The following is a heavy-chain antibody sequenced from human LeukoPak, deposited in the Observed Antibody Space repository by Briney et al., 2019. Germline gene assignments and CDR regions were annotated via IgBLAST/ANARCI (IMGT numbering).Heavy chain of an antibody. CDR3: ARVSLWFGELSGSCWFDP. D-gene: IGHD3-10*01. V-gene: IGHV1-18*01. Sequence: GASVKVSCKASGYTFTSYGISWVRQATGQGLEWMGWISAYNGNTNYAQKLQGRVTMTTDTSTSTAYMELRSLRSDDTAVYYCARVSLWFGELSGSCWFDPWGQGTLVTVSS. CDR1: GYTFTSYG. CDR2: ISAYNGNT. J-gene: IGHJ5*02.